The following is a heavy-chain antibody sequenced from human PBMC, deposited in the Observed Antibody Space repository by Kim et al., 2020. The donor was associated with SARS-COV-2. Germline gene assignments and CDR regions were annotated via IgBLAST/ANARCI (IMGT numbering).Heavy chain of an antibody. D-gene: IGHD6-19*01. Sequence: GGSLRLSCAASGFTFSSYAMGWVRQAPGKGLEWVSAISGSGGSTYYADSVKGRFTISRDNSKNTLYLQMNSLRAEDTAVYYCAKRVRSGWYYFDYWGQGTLVTVSS. CDR1: GFTFSSYA. J-gene: IGHJ4*02. CDR2: ISGSGGST. V-gene: IGHV3-23*01. CDR3: AKRVRSGWYYFDY.